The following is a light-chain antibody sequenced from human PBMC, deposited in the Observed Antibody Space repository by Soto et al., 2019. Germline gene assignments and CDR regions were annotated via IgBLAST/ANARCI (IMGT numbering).Light chain of an antibody. CDR1: QSVDSRF. CDR3: QQYDSSRT. CDR2: GAS. Sequence: EIVLTQSPGTLSLSPGESATLSCRASQSVDSRFLAWYQQKPGQAPRLLMYGASTRATGIQARFSGSGSGTDFTLSSRSLEPEDFAVYYCQQYDSSRTFGQGTKVEMK. V-gene: IGKV3-20*01. J-gene: IGKJ1*01.